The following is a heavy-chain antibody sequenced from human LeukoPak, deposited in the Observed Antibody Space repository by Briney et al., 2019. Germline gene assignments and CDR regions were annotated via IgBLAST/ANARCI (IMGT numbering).Heavy chain of an antibody. J-gene: IGHJ4*02. CDR3: ARFGYTSSLDY. CDR1: GSNFTSYW. D-gene: IGHD6-13*01. V-gene: IGHV5-51*01. Sequence: GKPLHISSKASGSNFTSYWIGWVRPTPGRGLGWMGIIYPADSHTIHSPSFQGQVTISPDKSISTAYLQWSSPRASDTTMYCCARFGYTSSLDYWGQGTLVTVSS. CDR2: IYPADSHT.